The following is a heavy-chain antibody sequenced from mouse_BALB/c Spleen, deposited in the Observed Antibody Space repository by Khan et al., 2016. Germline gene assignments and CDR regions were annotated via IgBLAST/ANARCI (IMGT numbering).Heavy chain of an antibody. CDR2: LNYSGST. V-gene: IGHV3-2*02. CDR1: GYSITSDYA. J-gene: IGHJ3*01. CDR3: ARLERAWFAY. Sequence: EVPLQESGPGLVKPSQSLSLTCTVTGYSITSDYAWNWIRQFPGNKLEWMGYLNYSGSTSYNPSLKSRISITRDTSTNQFFLQLNSVTTEDTATYYCARLERAWFAYWGQGTLVTVSA.